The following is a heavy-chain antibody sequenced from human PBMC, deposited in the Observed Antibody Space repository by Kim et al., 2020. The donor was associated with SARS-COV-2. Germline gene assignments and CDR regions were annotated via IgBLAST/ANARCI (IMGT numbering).Heavy chain of an antibody. CDR2: ISGSGGST. Sequence: GGSLRLSCAASGFTFSSYAMSWVRQAPGKGLEWVSAISGSGGSTYYADSVKGRFTISRDNSKNTLYLQMNSLRAEDTAVYYCAKFEGIVVVKHRLVVFDYWGQGTLVTVSS. D-gene: IGHD3-22*01. V-gene: IGHV3-23*01. CDR1: GFTFSSYA. CDR3: AKFEGIVVVKHRLVVFDY. J-gene: IGHJ4*02.